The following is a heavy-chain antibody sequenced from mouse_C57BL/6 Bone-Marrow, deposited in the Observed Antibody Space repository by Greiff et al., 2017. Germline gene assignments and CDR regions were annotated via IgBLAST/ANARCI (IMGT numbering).Heavy chain of an antibody. CDR2: IDPETGGT. J-gene: IGHJ4*01. CDR1: GYTFTDYE. CDR3: TRDKGYYAMDY. Sequence: QVQLQQSGAELVRPGASVTLSCKASGYTFTDYEMHWVKQTPVHGLEWIGAIDPETGGTAYNQKFKGKAILTADKSSSTAYMELRSLTSEDSAVYYCTRDKGYYAMDYWGQGISVTVSS. V-gene: IGHV1-15*01. D-gene: IGHD1-3*01.